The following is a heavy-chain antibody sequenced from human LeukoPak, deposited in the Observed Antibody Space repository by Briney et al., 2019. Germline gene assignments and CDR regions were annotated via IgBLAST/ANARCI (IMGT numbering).Heavy chain of an antibody. CDR2: IYYSGST. D-gene: IGHD2-15*01. Sequence: SETLSLTCTVSGGSISSGDYYWSWIRQPPGKCLEWIGYIYYSGSTYYNPSLKNRVTISVDTSKNQLSLRLSSVTAADTAVYYCARDRPDYCSGGSCYSSGYYYYMDVWGKGTTVTVSS. CDR3: ARDRPDYCSGGSCYSSGYYYYMDV. V-gene: IGHV4-30-4*08. J-gene: IGHJ6*03. CDR1: GGSISSGDYY.